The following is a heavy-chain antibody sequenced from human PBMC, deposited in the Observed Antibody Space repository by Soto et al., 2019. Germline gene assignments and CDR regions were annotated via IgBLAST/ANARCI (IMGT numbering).Heavy chain of an antibody. CDR2: IYPCESET. V-gene: IGHV5-51*01. CDR1: GFSFHTYW. J-gene: IGHJ6*02. Sequence: SLKISFKGYGFSFHTYWSAWVRQMPGKGLELMGIIYPCESETRYSPSFQGQVTMSADKSITTAYLQWSSLKASDTAMYYCVRQGMDVWGQGTTVTVSS. CDR3: VRQGMDV.